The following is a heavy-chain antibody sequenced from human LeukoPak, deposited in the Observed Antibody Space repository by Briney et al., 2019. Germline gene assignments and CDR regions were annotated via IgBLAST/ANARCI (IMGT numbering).Heavy chain of an antibody. V-gene: IGHV3-7*01. CDR3: ARLQGDYTAYDY. Sequence: PSETLSLTCTVSGGSISSGGYYWSWVRQAPGKGLEWVASINQDEGVKHYLESVKGRFTISRDNAKDSLYLQMIGLRVEDTAVYYCARLQGDYTAYDYWGQGTLVTVSS. CDR1: GGSISSGGYY. D-gene: IGHD4-17*01. CDR2: INQDEGVK. J-gene: IGHJ4*02.